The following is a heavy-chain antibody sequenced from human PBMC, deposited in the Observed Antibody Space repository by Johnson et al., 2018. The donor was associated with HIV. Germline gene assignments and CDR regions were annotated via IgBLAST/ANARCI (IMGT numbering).Heavy chain of an antibody. CDR1: GFSFSSYA. CDR2: LSYDGSTK. D-gene: IGHD3-22*01. CDR3: ARVYYYDNKDGFDI. J-gene: IGHJ3*02. Sequence: QVQLVESGGGVVQPGRSLGLSCAASGFSFSSYAMHWVRQAPGKGLEWVASLSYDGSTKDYADYVKGRFTISRDISKNLLYLQMNSLRTEDTAVYYCARVYYYDNKDGFDIWGQGTTVTVSS. V-gene: IGHV3-30*04.